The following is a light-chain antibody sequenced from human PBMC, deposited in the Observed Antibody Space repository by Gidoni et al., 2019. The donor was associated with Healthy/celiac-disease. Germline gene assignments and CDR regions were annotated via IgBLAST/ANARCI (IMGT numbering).Light chain of an antibody. CDR3: QQRSNWPPWT. Sequence: EIVLTQSPATLSLSPGERATLSCRASPSVSSYLAWSQQKPGQAPRLLIYDASNRATGIPARFSGSGSGTDFTLTISSLEPEDFAVYYCQQRSNWPPWTFXXXTKVEIK. CDR1: PSVSSY. V-gene: IGKV3-11*01. J-gene: IGKJ1*01. CDR2: DAS.